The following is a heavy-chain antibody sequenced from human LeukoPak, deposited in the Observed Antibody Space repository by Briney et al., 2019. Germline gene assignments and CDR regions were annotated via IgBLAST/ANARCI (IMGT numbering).Heavy chain of an antibody. J-gene: IGHJ3*02. D-gene: IGHD3-22*01. CDR3: ARCYDSSGYYQAEDAFDI. Sequence: ASVKVSCKASGYTFTSYGISWVRQAPGQGLERMGWISAYNGNTNYAQKLQGRVTMTTDTSTSTAYMGLRSLRSDDTAVYYCARCYDSSGYYQAEDAFDIWGQGTMVTVSS. V-gene: IGHV1-18*01. CDR1: GYTFTSYG. CDR2: ISAYNGNT.